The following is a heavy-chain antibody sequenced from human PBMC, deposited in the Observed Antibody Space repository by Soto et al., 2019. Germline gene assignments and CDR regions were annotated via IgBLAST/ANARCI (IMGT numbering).Heavy chain of an antibody. J-gene: IGHJ6*02. CDR3: ARETLGYCSSTSCYGGTSYYYYYGMDV. Sequence: SETLSLTCAVYGGSFSGYYWSWIRQPPGKGLEWIGEINHSGSTNYNPSLKSRVTISVDTSKNQFSLKLSSVTAADTAVYYCARETLGYCSSTSCYGGTSYYYYYGMDVWGQGTTVTVSS. D-gene: IGHD2-2*03. CDR1: GGSFSGYY. CDR2: INHSGST. V-gene: IGHV4-34*01.